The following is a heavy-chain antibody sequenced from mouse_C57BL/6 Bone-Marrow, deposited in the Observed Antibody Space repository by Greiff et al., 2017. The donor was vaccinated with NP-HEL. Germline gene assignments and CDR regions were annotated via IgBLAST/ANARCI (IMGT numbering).Heavy chain of an antibody. Sequence: DVQLVESGGGLVKPGGSLKLSCAASGFTFSSYAMSWVRQTPGKRLEWVATISDGGSYTYYPDNVKGRFTISRDNANNNLYLKMSNMKSEDTAMYYCARNYYGSSLGAMDYWGQGTSVTVSS. CDR3: ARNYYGSSLGAMDY. CDR2: ISDGGSYT. CDR1: GFTFSSYA. J-gene: IGHJ4*01. V-gene: IGHV5-4*01. D-gene: IGHD1-1*01.